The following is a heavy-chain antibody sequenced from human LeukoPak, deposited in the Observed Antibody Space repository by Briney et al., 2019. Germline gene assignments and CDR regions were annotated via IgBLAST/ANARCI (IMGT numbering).Heavy chain of an antibody. V-gene: IGHV3-21*01. CDR1: GFTFSSYS. CDR3: ARGQHCGGDCFYFDC. CDR2: ISTSSSYM. Sequence: PGGSLRLSCAASGFTFSSYSMNWVRQAPGKGLEWVSFISTSSSYMYYADSVKVRFTISGDNAKNSLFLQMNSLRAEDTAVYYCARGQHCGGDCFYFDCWGQGTLVTVSS. J-gene: IGHJ4*02. D-gene: IGHD2-21*01.